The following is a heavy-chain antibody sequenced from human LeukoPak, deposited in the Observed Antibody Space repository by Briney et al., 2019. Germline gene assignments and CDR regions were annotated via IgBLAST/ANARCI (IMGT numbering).Heavy chain of an antibody. D-gene: IGHD4-17*01. J-gene: IGHJ3*02. CDR3: ARSGDYHAFDI. V-gene: IGHV5-51*01. CDR2: IYPNDSKT. Sequence: GESLKISCKGSGYDFICYWIGWGRPMPGKGLEGMGIIYPNDSKTKYRPSFQGQDTISADKSISIAYLQWTNLRASDTAMYYCARSGDYHAFDIWGQGTMVTVSS. CDR1: GYDFICYW.